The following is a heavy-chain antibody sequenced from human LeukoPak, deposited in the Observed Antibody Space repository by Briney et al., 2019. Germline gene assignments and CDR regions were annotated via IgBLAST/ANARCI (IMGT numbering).Heavy chain of an antibody. CDR3: ARGTIVGATPAYDY. V-gene: IGHV4-4*02. CDR1: GGSISSSNW. CDR2: IYHSGST. J-gene: IGHJ4*02. D-gene: IGHD1-26*01. Sequence: SETLSLTCAVSGGSISSSNWWSWVRQPPGKGLEWIGEIYHSGSTNYNPSLKSRVTISVDKSKNQFSLKLSSVTAADTAVYYCARGTIVGATPAYDYWGQGTLVTASS.